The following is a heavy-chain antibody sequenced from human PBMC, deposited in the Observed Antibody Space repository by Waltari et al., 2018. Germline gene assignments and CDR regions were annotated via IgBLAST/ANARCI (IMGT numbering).Heavy chain of an antibody. V-gene: IGHV4-34*01. J-gene: IGHJ3*02. CDR1: GGSFSGYY. D-gene: IGHD2-2*01. Sequence: QVQLQQWGAGLLKPSETLSLTCAVYGGSFSGYYWRWNRPPPGKGLGWIGEINHSGSPNYNPSLKSRVTISVDTSKNQFSLKLSSVTAADTAVYYCVKRKYQLRAFDIWGQGTMVTVSS. CDR3: VKRKYQLRAFDI. CDR2: INHSGSP.